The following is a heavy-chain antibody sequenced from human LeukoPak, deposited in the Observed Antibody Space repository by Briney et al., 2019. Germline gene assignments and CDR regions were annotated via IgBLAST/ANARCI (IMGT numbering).Heavy chain of an antibody. CDR1: GFTFSSHS. CDR2: ISSSRAYI. D-gene: IGHD1-20*01. J-gene: IGHJ4*02. V-gene: IGHV3-21*01. Sequence: GGSLRLSCAASGFTFSSHSMHWVRQAPGKGLESVSSISSSRAYIFYADSVKGRFTISRDNAKKSLYLQMNSLRAEDTAVYYCASPLSVTTDFDYWGQGTLVTVSS. CDR3: ASPLSVTTDFDY.